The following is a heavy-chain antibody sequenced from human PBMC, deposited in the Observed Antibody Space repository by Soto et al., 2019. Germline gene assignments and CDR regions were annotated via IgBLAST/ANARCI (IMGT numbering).Heavy chain of an antibody. V-gene: IGHV3-64D*06. D-gene: IGHD3-10*01. CDR1: GFTFSGYS. CDR2: ISYNGETT. J-gene: IGHJ4*02. CDR3: VKERGASIVNFHY. Sequence: EVQLVESGGGLVQPGGSLRLSCSASGFTFSGYSMLWARQAPGKGLEYVSAISYNGETTHYGESVQGRFTVSRDNSKNTLYLQMSRLKPEYTAVYYCVKERGASIVNFHYWGQGTLVAVSS.